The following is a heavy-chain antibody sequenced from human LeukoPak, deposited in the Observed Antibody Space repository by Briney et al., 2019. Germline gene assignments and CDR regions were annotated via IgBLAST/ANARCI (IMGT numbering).Heavy chain of an antibody. CDR3: ARANSYDNNGYSPELRY. J-gene: IGHJ4*02. V-gene: IGHV1-2*02. CDR1: GYTFTGYY. Sequence: ASVKVSCKASGYTFTGYYMHWVRQAPGQGFEWMGWSDPKTGATKYEHFLGRVTMTSDTSSRTACMELTSLTFDDTAIYYCARANSYDNNGYSPELRYWGQGTLVTVSS. D-gene: IGHD3-22*01. CDR2: SDPKTGAT.